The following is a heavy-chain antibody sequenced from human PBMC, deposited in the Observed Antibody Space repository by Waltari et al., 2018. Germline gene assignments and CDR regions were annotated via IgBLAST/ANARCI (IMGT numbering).Heavy chain of an antibody. V-gene: IGHV4-39*01. J-gene: IGHJ3*01. D-gene: IGHD1-1*01. Sequence: QLQLQESGPGLVKPSETLSLTCSVSGGSITSTKHYWGWIRQPPGQGLEWIGTISYNGATHNSPSLRGRVTVSRDTSMNQLSLKLGSVTTADTAVYYCATYIGASVGTAAFDVWSQGTMVTVSS. CDR2: ISYNGAT. CDR3: ATYIGASVGTAAFDV. CDR1: GGSITSTKHY.